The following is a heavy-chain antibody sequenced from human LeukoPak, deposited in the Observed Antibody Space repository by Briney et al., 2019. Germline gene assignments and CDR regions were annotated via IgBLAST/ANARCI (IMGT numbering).Heavy chain of an antibody. CDR3: ARDRGSGYDPGYFDY. D-gene: IGHD5-12*01. CDR2: NYSGDNT. V-gene: IGHV3-66*01. Sequence: GGSLRLSCAVSGFTVSRYYMSWVRQTPGKGLEWVSINYSGDNTYYADSVKGRFTISRDNSKNTLYLQMNSLRVEDTAVYYCARDRGSGYDPGYFDYWGQGTLVTVSS. CDR1: GFTVSRYY. J-gene: IGHJ4*02.